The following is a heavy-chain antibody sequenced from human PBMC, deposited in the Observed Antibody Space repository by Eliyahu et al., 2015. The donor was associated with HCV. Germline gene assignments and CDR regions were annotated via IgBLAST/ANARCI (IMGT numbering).Heavy chain of an antibody. CDR2: INWSGDTI. CDR3: VKGRSYASTTVIGDVFDL. V-gene: IGHV3-9*01. CDR1: GYXFXDFX. Sequence: EVQLVESGGGLAQPGRSRKIACVASGYXFXDFXIHWVRQAPGKGLEWVSXINWSGDTIDYAEFAKGRFTASRDNAKNSVYLEMRGLRPEDTALYYCVKGRSYASTTVIGDVFDLWGQGTLVTVSS. J-gene: IGHJ3*01. D-gene: IGHD2-2*01.